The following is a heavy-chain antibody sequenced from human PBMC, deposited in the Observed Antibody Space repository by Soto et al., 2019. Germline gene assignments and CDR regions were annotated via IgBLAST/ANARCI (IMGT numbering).Heavy chain of an antibody. D-gene: IGHD6-6*01. CDR2: ISWNSGSI. CDR1: GFTFDDYA. V-gene: IGHV3-9*01. CDR3: AKEEAYSSSPFDY. Sequence: EVQLVESGGGLVQPGRSLRLSCAASGFTFDDYAMHWVRQAPGKGLEWVSGISWNSGSISYADSVKGRFTISRDNAKNSLYLQMNSLRAEDTALYYCAKEEAYSSSPFDYWGQGTLVTVSS. J-gene: IGHJ4*02.